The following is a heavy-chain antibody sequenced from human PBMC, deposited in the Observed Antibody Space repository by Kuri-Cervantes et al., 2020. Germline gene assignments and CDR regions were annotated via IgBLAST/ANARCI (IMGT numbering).Heavy chain of an antibody. D-gene: IGHD3-3*01. CDR1: GYTFTGYY. J-gene: IGHJ4*02. CDR3: ARGLPLRFLEWPSFIDY. CDR2: INPSGGST. Sequence: GESLKISCKASGYTFTGYYMHWVRQAPGQGLEWMGIINPSGGSTSYAQKFQGRVTMTRDTSTSTVYMELSSLRSEDTAVYYCARGLPLRFLEWPSFIDYWGQGTLVTVSS. V-gene: IGHV1-46*01.